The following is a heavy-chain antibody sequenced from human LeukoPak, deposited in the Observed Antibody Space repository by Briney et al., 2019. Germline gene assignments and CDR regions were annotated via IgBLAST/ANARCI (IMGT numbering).Heavy chain of an antibody. CDR2: ISYDGSNK. J-gene: IGHJ4*02. V-gene: IGHV3-30*18. D-gene: IGHD6-19*01. CDR3: AKDGGSSRQWLVRMAGPFDY. CDR1: GFTFSTYF. Sequence: GRSLRLSCAASGFTFSTYFMHWVRQAPGKGLEWVAVISYDGSNKYYADSVKGRFTISRDNSKNTLYLQMNSLRAEDTAVYYCAKDGGSSRQWLVRMAGPFDYWGQGTLVTVSS.